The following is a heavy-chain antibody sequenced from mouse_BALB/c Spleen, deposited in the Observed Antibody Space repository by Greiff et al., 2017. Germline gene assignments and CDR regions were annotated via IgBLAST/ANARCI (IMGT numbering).Heavy chain of an antibody. CDR1: GDSITSGY. V-gene: IGHV3-8*02. CDR3: ARGIYDYDGYFDY. J-gene: IGHJ2*01. D-gene: IGHD2-4*01. CDR2: ISYSGST. Sequence: EVKLMESGPSLVKPSQSLSLTCSASGDSITSGYWNWVRKFPGHKLEYMGYISYSGSTYYNPSHKSRISITRDTSKNQYYLQLNSVTTEDTATDYCARGIYDYDGYFDYWGQGTTVTVSS.